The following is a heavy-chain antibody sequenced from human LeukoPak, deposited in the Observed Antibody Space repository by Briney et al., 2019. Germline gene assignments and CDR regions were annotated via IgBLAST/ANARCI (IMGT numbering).Heavy chain of an antibody. V-gene: IGHV3-23*01. CDR2: ISGSGGST. J-gene: IGHJ4*02. Sequence: PGGSLRLSCAASGFTFSSYAMSWVRQAPGKGLEWVLAISGSGGSTYYADSVKGRFTISRDNSKNTLYLQMNSLRAEDTAVYYCAKDLCSGGSCYSKGGDYWGQGTLVTVSS. D-gene: IGHD2-15*01. CDR1: GFTFSSYA. CDR3: AKDLCSGGSCYSKGGDY.